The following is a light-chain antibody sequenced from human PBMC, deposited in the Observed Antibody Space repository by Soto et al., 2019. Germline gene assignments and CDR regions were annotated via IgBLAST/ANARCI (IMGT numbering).Light chain of an antibody. V-gene: IGKV1-5*01. J-gene: IGKJ4*01. CDR3: QQYNSAPLT. CDR2: HAS. CDR1: QSISSC. Sequence: DIQMTHSPSTLPASVGDRATITCRSSQSISSCLAWYQQKPGTAPKVLIYHASNLQSGVPSRFGGSGSGTEFTLTISSLQPDDFATYYCQQYNSAPLTLGGGTKVAIK.